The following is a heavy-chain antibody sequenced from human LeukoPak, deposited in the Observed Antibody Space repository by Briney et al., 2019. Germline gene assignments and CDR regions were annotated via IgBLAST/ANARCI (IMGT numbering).Heavy chain of an antibody. J-gene: IGHJ3*02. CDR2: IYHSGST. D-gene: IGHD5-24*01. CDR3: ASMVEMATIYAFDI. V-gene: IGHV4-38-2*02. Sequence: PSETLSLTCTVSGYSISSGYYWGWIRQPPGKGLEWIGSIYHSGSTYYNPSLKSRVTISVDTSKNQFSLKLSSVTAADTAVYYCASMVEMATIYAFDIWGQGTMVTVSS. CDR1: GYSISSGYY.